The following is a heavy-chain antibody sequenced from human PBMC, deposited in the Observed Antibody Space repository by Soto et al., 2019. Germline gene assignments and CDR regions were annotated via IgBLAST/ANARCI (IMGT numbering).Heavy chain of an antibody. Sequence: SETLSLTCTVSGGSISSYYWSWIRQPPGKGLEWIGYIYYSGSTNYNPSLKSRVTISVDTSKNQFSLKLSSVTAADTAVYYCARVEVAVASDAFDIWGQGAMVTVSS. V-gene: IGHV4-59*01. CDR2: IYYSGST. CDR3: ARVEVAVASDAFDI. CDR1: GGSISSYY. J-gene: IGHJ3*02. D-gene: IGHD6-19*01.